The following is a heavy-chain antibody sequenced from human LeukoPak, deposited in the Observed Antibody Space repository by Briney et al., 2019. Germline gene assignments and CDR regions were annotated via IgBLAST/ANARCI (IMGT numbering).Heavy chain of an antibody. CDR2: INTISNYK. Sequence: GGSLRLSCAASGFTFSSYTMNWVRQAPGKGLEWVSSINTISNYKYYADSLKGRFTISRDNSKNTLYLQMNSLRAEDTAVYYCAKDSYYYDSSGYSGRLAYGMDVWGQGTTVTVSS. V-gene: IGHV3-21*04. D-gene: IGHD3-22*01. J-gene: IGHJ6*02. CDR3: AKDSYYYDSSGYSGRLAYGMDV. CDR1: GFTFSSYT.